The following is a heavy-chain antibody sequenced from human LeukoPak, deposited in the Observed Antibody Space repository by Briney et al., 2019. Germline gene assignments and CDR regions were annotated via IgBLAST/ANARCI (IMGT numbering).Heavy chain of an antibody. CDR3: ATLIGNFDY. J-gene: IGHJ4*02. V-gene: IGHV4-59*01. CDR1: GGPIGSFY. Sequence: SETLSLTCTVSGGPIGSFYWSWIREPPGKRLEWIGCINYDGSANYNPSLKSRLTISIDTSKSQFSLNLSSVTAADTAVYYCATLIGNFDYWGQGTLVTVSS. D-gene: IGHD3-22*01. CDR2: INYDGSA.